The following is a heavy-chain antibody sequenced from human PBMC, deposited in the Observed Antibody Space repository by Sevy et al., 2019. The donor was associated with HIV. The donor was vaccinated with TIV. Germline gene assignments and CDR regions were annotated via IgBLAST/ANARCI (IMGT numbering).Heavy chain of an antibody. CDR2: ISSSGSTM. CDR1: GFTFSSYS. V-gene: IGHV3-48*02. J-gene: IGHJ3*02. D-gene: IGHD3-10*01. Sequence: GGSLRLSCAASGFTFSSYSMNWVRQAPGKGLEWVSYISSSGSTMYYADSVKGRFTISRDNAKNSLYLQMNSLRDEDTAVYYCAREMAVVLYRGGGPRGAFDIWGQGTMVTVSS. CDR3: AREMAVVLYRGGGPRGAFDI.